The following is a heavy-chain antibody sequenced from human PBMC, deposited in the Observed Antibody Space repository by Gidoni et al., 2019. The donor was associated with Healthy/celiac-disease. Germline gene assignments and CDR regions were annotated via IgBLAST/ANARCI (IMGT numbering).Heavy chain of an antibody. CDR2: ISAYNGNT. V-gene: IGHV1-18*01. CDR1: GYTFPSSG. D-gene: IGHD5-12*01. CDR3: ARDRVRYSGYDVQGHDYYYGMDV. J-gene: IGHJ6*02. Sequence: QVQLVQSGAEVTKPGASVKVSCKASGYTFPSSGISWLRPAPGQGLEWMGWISAYNGNTNYAQKLQGRVTMTTDTSTSTAYMELRSLRSDDTAVYYCARDRVRYSGYDVQGHDYYYGMDVWGQGTTVTVSS.